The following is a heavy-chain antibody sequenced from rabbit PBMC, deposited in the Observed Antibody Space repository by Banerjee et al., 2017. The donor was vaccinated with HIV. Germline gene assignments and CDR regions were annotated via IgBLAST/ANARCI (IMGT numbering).Heavy chain of an antibody. J-gene: IGHJ4*01. CDR3: ARDPAGREDFNL. D-gene: IGHD4-2*01. CDR2: IDVSSSGIT. Sequence: QQQLKESGGDLVKPEGSLTLNCTASGFSFNNNYVMCWVRQAPGKGLEWIGCIDVSSSGITYYASWARGRFIISRTSSTTVALKMTSLTAADTATYFCARDPAGREDFNLWGPGTLVTVS. CDR1: GFSFNNNYV. V-gene: IGHV1S45*01.